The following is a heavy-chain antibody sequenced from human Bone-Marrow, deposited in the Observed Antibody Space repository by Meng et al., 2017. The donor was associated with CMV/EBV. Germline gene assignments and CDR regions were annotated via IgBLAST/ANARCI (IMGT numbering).Heavy chain of an antibody. CDR1: GFTFSSYS. CDR3: ADSNRGLYYYGMDV. Sequence: GGSLRLSCAASGFTFSSYSMNWVRQAPGKGLEWVLSISSSSSYIYYADSVKGRFTISRDNAKNSLYLQMNSLRAEDTAVYYCADSNRGLYYYGMDVWGQGTTVTVSS. V-gene: IGHV3-21*01. D-gene: IGHD2/OR15-2a*01. J-gene: IGHJ6*02. CDR2: ISSSSSYI.